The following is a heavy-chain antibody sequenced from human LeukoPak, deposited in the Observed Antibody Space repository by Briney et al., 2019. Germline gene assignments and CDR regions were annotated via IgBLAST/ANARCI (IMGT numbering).Heavy chain of an antibody. CDR2: ISWNSGSI. J-gene: IGHJ5*02. CDR3: ARTYYDFWSGLKFDP. Sequence: GRSLRLSCAAYGFTFDDYAMHWVRHAPGKGLEWVSGISWNSGSIGYADSVKGRFTISRDNAKNSLYLQMNSLRADDTALYYCARTYYDFWSGLKFDPWGQRTLVTVS. D-gene: IGHD3-3*01. V-gene: IGHV3-9*01. CDR1: GFTFDDYA.